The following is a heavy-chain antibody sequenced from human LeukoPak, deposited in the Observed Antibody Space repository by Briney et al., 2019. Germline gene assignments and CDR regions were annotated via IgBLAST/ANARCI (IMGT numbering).Heavy chain of an antibody. D-gene: IGHD5-12*01. CDR3: VRDGGVSGYDLLDY. CDR1: GFDFGGRG. Sequence: GGSLRLSCVVSGFDFGGRGMSWVRQAPGKGLEWVAQINQDGSEEYYMDSVKARFTISRDNAKNSVFLQMNSLRAEDTAVYYCVRDGGVSGYDLLDYWGQGTLVTVSS. CDR2: INQDGSEE. V-gene: IGHV3-7*01. J-gene: IGHJ4*02.